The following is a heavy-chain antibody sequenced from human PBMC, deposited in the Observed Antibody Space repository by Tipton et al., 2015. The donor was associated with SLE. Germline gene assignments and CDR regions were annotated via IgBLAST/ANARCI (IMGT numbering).Heavy chain of an antibody. V-gene: IGHV3-30*04. CDR3: ARAAVAGTGGGYYYYYMDV. CDR1: GFTFSSYA. Sequence: SLRLSCAASGFTFSSYAMHWVRQAPGKGLEWVAVISYDGSNKYYADSVKGRFTISRDNSKNTLYLQMNSLRAEDTAVYYCARAAVAGTGGGYYYYYMDVWGKGTTVTVSS. J-gene: IGHJ6*03. CDR2: ISYDGSNK. D-gene: IGHD6-19*01.